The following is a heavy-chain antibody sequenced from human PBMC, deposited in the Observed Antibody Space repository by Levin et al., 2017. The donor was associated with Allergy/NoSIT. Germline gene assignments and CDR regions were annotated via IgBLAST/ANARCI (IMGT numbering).Heavy chain of an antibody. D-gene: IGHD6-13*01. CDR1: GYTFTGYY. CDR2: INPNSGGT. Sequence: ASVKVSCKASGYTFTGYYMHWVRQAPGQGLEWMGWINPNSGGTNYAQKFQGRVTMTRDTSISTAYMELSRLRSDDTAVYYCVPSSPRGSSWYYWGQGTLVTVSS. CDR3: VPSSPRGSSWYY. J-gene: IGHJ4*02. V-gene: IGHV1-2*02.